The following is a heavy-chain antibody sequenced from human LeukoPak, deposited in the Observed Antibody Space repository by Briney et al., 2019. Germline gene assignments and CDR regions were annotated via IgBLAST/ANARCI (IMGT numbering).Heavy chain of an antibody. Sequence: SVKVSCRASGGTFSSYAISWVRQAPGQGLEWMGGIIPIFGTANYAQKFQGRVTITADKSTSTAYLELSSLRSEDTAVYYCAGNGGLYCSGGNCYGGLDYYYYMDVWGKGTTVTVSS. J-gene: IGHJ6*03. CDR1: GGTFSSYA. CDR3: AGNGGLYCSGGNCYGGLDYYYYMDV. D-gene: IGHD2-15*01. V-gene: IGHV1-69*06. CDR2: IIPIFGTA.